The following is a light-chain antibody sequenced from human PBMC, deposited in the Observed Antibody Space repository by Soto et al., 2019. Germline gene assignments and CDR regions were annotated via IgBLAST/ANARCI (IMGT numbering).Light chain of an antibody. CDR2: DAS. Sequence: DFPLTQSPSTLSASAGDRVTITCRASQNINKWLAWYQQKPGKAPKILIYDASNLGSGVPSRFRGSGSGTEFTLTISSLQSDDFATYYCQQYSTYASSLTFGQGTRLEIK. J-gene: IGKJ5*01. V-gene: IGKV1-5*01. CDR1: QNINKW. CDR3: QQYSTYASSLT.